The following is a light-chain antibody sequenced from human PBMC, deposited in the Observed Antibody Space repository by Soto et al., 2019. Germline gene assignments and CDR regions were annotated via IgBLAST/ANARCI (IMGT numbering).Light chain of an antibody. V-gene: IGKV3-11*01. J-gene: IGKJ5*01. CDR2: DAS. CDR1: QSVSSF. CDR3: HQRNNWPIT. Sequence: EIVLTPSPATLSLSPGERATLSCRASQSVSSFLAWYQQKPGQAPRLLIYDASNRATGIPARFSGSGSGTDFTLTISSLEPEDFAVYYCHQRNNWPITFGQGTRLEIK.